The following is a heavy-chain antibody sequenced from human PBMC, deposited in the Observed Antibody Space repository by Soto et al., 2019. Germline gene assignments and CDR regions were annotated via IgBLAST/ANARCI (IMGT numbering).Heavy chain of an antibody. CDR1: GDSVSSIDAA. V-gene: IGHV6-1*01. D-gene: IGHD2-2*01. J-gene: IGHJ6*02. Sequence: PSQNLSITCAISGDSVSSIDAAWNWIRQSPSRGLDWLGRTYYRYKWYNDYAISVRGRVTISPDTSKNQFSLQLHSVTPEDAAVYFCARQHSRTWLSMDVWGQGSTVTVSS. CDR3: ARQHSRTWLSMDV. CDR2: TYYRYKWYN.